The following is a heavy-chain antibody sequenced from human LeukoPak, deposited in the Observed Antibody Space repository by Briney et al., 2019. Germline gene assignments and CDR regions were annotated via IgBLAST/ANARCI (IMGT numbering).Heavy chain of an antibody. Sequence: SVKVSCKASGGTFSSYAISWVRQAPGQGLEWMGGIIPIFGTANYAQKFQGRVTIIADESTSTAYMELSSLRSEDTAVYYCARGEDYDFGGAFDIWGQGTMVTVSS. J-gene: IGHJ3*02. V-gene: IGHV1-69*13. CDR3: ARGEDYDFGGAFDI. D-gene: IGHD3-3*01. CDR2: IIPIFGTA. CDR1: GGTFSSYA.